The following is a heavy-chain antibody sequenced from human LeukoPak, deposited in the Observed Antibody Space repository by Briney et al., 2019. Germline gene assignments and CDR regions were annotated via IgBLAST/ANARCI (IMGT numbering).Heavy chain of an antibody. V-gene: IGHV1-69*05. D-gene: IGHD3-10*01. CDR2: IIPIFGTA. Sequence: SVKVSCKASGCTFSSYAISWVRQAPGQGLEWMGGIIPIFGTANYAQKFQGRVTITTDESTSTAYMELSSLRSEDTAVYYCARAVSGGLYYYYYMDVWGKGTTVTVSS. J-gene: IGHJ6*03. CDR1: GCTFSSYA. CDR3: ARAVSGGLYYYYYMDV.